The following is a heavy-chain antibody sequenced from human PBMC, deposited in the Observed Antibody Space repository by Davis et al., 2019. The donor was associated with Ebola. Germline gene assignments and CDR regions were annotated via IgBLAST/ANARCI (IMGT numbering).Heavy chain of an antibody. J-gene: IGHJ4*02. V-gene: IGHV1-69*06. D-gene: IGHD6-13*01. CDR1: GGTFNNYP. CDR3: AREIGVSGDDY. Sequence: SVKVSCKASGGTFNNYPITWVRQAPGLGFEWMGGIIPIFGRTNYAQKFQGRVTITADKSTSTAYMELSSLRSEDTAVYYCAREIGVSGDDYWGQGTLVTVSS. CDR2: IIPIFGRT.